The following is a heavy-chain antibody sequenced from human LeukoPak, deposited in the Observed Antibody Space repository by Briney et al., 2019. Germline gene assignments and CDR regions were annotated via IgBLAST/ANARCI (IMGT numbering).Heavy chain of an antibody. D-gene: IGHD1-14*01. CDR3: ARYASRTYYFDY. Sequence: SETLSLTCTVSGGSTSSYYWSWIRQPAGKGLEWIGRIYVSGSTNYNPSLKSRVTISVDTSKNQFSLKLSSVTAADTAVYYCARYASRTYYFDYWGQGTLVTVSS. CDR2: IYVSGST. J-gene: IGHJ4*02. CDR1: GGSTSSYY. V-gene: IGHV4-4*07.